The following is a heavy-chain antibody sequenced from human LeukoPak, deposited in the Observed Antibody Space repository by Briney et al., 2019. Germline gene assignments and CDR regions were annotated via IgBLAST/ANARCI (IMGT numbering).Heavy chain of an antibody. V-gene: IGHV4-34*01. J-gene: IGHJ4*02. Sequence: SETLSLTCAVYGGSFSGYYLSWIRQPPGKGLEWIGEINHSGSTNYNPSLKSRVTISVDTSKNQFSLKLSSVTAADTAVYYCARGRATMVRGVIKRCYFDYWGQGTLVTVSS. CDR1: GGSFSGYY. D-gene: IGHD3-10*01. CDR3: ARGRATMVRGVIKRCYFDY. CDR2: INHSGST.